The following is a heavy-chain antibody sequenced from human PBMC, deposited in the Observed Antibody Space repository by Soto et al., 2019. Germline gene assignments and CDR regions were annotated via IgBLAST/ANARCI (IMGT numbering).Heavy chain of an antibody. Sequence: QVQLVQSGAEVKKPGASVKVSCKASGYTFTSYDINWVRQATGQGLECMGWMNPNSGNTGYAQKFQGRVTLTGTTSLGTAYLGLSSLRSEATAVYYCASGLLSTYYDFWSGYYRQFDPWGQGTLVTVSS. D-gene: IGHD3-3*01. J-gene: IGHJ5*02. CDR2: MNPNSGNT. V-gene: IGHV1-8*01. CDR3: ASGLLSTYYDFWSGYYRQFDP. CDR1: GYTFTSYD.